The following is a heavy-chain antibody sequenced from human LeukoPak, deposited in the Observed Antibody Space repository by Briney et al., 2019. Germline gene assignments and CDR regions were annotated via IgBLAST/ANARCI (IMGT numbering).Heavy chain of an antibody. CDR2: INHSGST. J-gene: IGHJ5*02. Sequence: SETLSLTCAVHGGSFSGYYWSWIRQPPGKGLEWIGEINHSGSTNYNPSLKSRVTISVDTSKNQFSLKLSSVTAADTAVYYCARGGAYYDSSGGTNWFDPWGQGTLVTVSS. D-gene: IGHD3-22*01. CDR3: ARGGAYYDSSGGTNWFDP. V-gene: IGHV4-34*01. CDR1: GGSFSGYY.